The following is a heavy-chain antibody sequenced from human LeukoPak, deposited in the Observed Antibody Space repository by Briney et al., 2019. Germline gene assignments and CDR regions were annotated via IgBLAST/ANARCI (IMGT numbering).Heavy chain of an antibody. D-gene: IGHD2-2*02. J-gene: IGHJ6*02. V-gene: IGHV5-51*01. CDR3: ARYGIKGCSSTNCYTSYFYYGMDV. CDR1: GYSFMDYW. CDR2: IFPHDSNT. Sequence: PGGSLKISCKGSGYSFMDYWIGWVRQMPGKGPEWMGFIFPHDSNTKYSPSFQGQVTISVDKSISTAYVQWSSLKASDTAMYYFARYGIKGCSSTNCYTSYFYYGMDVWGQGTTVTVSS.